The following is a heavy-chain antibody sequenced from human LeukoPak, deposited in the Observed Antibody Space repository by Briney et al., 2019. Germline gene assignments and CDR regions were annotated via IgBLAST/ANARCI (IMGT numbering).Heavy chain of an antibody. V-gene: IGHV3-33*01. CDR1: GLTFSSYG. CDR2: IWYDGSNK. Sequence: GGSLRLSCAASGLTFSSYGMHWVRQAPGKGLEWVAVIWYDGSNKYYADSVKGRFTISRDNSKNTLYLQMNSLRAEDTAVYYCARGAYQLLRGYSYGHFDYWGQGTLVTVSS. D-gene: IGHD5-18*01. CDR3: ARGAYQLLRGYSYGHFDY. J-gene: IGHJ4*02.